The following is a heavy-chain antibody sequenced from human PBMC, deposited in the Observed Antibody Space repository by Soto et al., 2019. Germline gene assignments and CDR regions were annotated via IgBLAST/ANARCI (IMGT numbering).Heavy chain of an antibody. V-gene: IGHV1-2*04. J-gene: IGHJ6*02. Sequence: ASVKVSCKASGYAFTGYYMHWVRQAPGQGLEWMGWINPNSGGTNYAQKFQGWVTMTRDTSISTAYMELSRLRSDDTAVYYCARDLSKYYGSGSPTMDYYYGKDVWGQGTTVTVSS. D-gene: IGHD3-10*01. CDR1: GYAFTGYY. CDR3: ARDLSKYYGSGSPTMDYYYGKDV. CDR2: INPNSGGT.